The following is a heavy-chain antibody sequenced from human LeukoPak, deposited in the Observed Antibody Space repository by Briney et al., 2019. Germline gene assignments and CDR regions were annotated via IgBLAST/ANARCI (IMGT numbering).Heavy chain of an antibody. CDR2: ISSSSSYI. CDR1: GFTFSSYS. Sequence: GGSLRLSCAASGFTFSSYSMNWVRQAPGKGLEWVSSISSSSSYIYYADSVKGRFTISRDNAKNSLYLQMNSLRAEDTAVYYCAKISGSGYYETVNFDYWGQGTLVTVSS. D-gene: IGHD3-22*01. J-gene: IGHJ4*02. CDR3: AKISGSGYYETVNFDY. V-gene: IGHV3-21*01.